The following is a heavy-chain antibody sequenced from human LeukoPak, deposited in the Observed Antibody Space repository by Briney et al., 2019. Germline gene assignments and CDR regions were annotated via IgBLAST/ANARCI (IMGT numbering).Heavy chain of an antibody. V-gene: IGHV4-38-2*01. CDR1: GYSISSGYY. CDR3: ARSTGTTMFIDY. D-gene: IGHD3-10*02. J-gene: IGHJ4*02. Sequence: SETLSLTCAVSGYSISSGYYWGWIRQPPGKGLEWIGSIYHSGSTYYNPSLKSRVTISVDTSKNQFSLKLGSVTAADTAVYYCARSTGTTMFIDYWGQGTLVTVSS. CDR2: IYHSGST.